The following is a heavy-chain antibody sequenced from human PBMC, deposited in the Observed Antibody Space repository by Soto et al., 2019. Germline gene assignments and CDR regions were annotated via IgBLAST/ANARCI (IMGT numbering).Heavy chain of an antibody. CDR2: IYYKGST. V-gene: IGHV4-59*12. Sequence: SETLSLTCTVSGGSISGYYWSWIRQPPGKGLEWIGYIYYKGSTIYTPSLKSRVTISVDTAKNQFSLKLSSVTAADTAVYYCARDVLYSTSRIDSWGQGTLVTVSS. D-gene: IGHD6-6*01. J-gene: IGHJ4*02. CDR3: ARDVLYSTSRIDS. CDR1: GGSISGYY.